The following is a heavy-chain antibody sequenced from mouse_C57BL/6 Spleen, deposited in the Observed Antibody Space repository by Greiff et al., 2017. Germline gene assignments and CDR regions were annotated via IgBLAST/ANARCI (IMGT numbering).Heavy chain of an antibody. V-gene: IGHV2-2*01. CDR2: IWSGGST. Sequence: VMLVESGPGLVQPSQRLSITCTVSGFSLTSYGVHWVRQSPGKGLEWLGVIWSGGSTDYNAAFISRLSISKDNSKSQVFFKMNSLQADDTAIYYCATRQLRLQAMDYWGQGTSVTVSS. J-gene: IGHJ4*01. CDR1: GFSLTSYG. CDR3: ATRQLRLQAMDY. D-gene: IGHD3-2*02.